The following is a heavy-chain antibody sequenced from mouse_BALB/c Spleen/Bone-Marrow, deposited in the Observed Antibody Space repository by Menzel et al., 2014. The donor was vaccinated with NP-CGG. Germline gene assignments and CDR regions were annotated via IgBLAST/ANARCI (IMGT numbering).Heavy chain of an antibody. CDR3: AITTAKAKYYTLDY. CDR2: INPYNDGT. CDR1: GYTFTNFV. D-gene: IGHD1-2*01. Sequence: EVQLQQSGPELVKPGASVKMSCKASGYTFTNFVMHWVKQRPGQGLEWIGYINPYNDGTKYNEKFKGKATLPSDKSSNKAYIELSSLTSDDSAIYYCAITTAKAKYYTLDYWGQGTSVTVSS. J-gene: IGHJ4*01. V-gene: IGHV1-14*01.